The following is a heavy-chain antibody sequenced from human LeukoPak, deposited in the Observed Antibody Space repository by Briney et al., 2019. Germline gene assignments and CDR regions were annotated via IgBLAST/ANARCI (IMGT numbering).Heavy chain of an antibody. CDR3: ARGVAGTWYFDL. J-gene: IGHJ2*01. CDR2: INSDGSST. V-gene: IGHV3-74*01. D-gene: IGHD6-19*01. CDR1: GFTFSSYW. Sequence: GGSLRLSCAASGFTFSSYWMHWVRQAPGKGLVWVSRINSDGSSTSYADSVKGRFTISRDNAKNTLYLQMNSLRAEDTAVYYCARGVAGTWYFDLWGRGTLVTVSS.